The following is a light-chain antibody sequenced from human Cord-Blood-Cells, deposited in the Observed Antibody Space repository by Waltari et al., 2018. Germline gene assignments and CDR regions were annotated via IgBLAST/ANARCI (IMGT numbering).Light chain of an antibody. Sequence: DTQMTQSPSSLSASVGDRVHITCRASQSISSYLNWYQQKPGKAPKLLIYAASSLQSGVPSRFSGSGSGTDFTLTISSLQPEDFATYYCQQSYSTPITFGQGTRLEIK. J-gene: IGKJ5*01. CDR3: QQSYSTPIT. CDR2: AAS. CDR1: QSISSY. V-gene: IGKV1-39*01.